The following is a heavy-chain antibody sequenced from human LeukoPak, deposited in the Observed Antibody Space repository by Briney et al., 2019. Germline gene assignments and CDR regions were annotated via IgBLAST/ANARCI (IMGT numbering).Heavy chain of an antibody. CDR3: ARGGRERYSSGWTDAFDI. J-gene: IGHJ3*02. CDR1: GYTFTSYY. D-gene: IGHD6-19*01. Sequence: SVKVSCKASGYTFTSYYMHWVRQAPGQGLEWMGIINPSGGSTSYAQKFQGRVTMTRDTSTSTVYMELSSLSSEDTAVYYCARGGRERYSSGWTDAFDIWGQGTMVTVSS. CDR2: INPSGGST. V-gene: IGHV1-46*01.